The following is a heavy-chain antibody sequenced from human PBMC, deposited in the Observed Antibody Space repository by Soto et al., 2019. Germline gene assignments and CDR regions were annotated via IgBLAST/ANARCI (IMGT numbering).Heavy chain of an antibody. D-gene: IGHD3-22*01. CDR1: GGTFGSDA. J-gene: IGHJ5*02. CDR3: ARDRTDSGSYTNWLDP. CDR2: IIPIFGTT. Sequence: QVHLMQSGAEVKKPGSSVKVSGKASGGTFGSDAITWVREAPGQGLEWVGRIIPIFGTTNYAQNLQGRVTISADKSTLTSYMELHSLTSDDTALYYCARDRTDSGSYTNWLDPWGQGTQVTVSS. V-gene: IGHV1-69*06.